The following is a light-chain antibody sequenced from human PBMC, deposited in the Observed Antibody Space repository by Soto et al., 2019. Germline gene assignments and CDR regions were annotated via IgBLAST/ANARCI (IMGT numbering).Light chain of an antibody. V-gene: IGKV3-20*01. CDR1: QSVTNSF. CDR3: QQYDNWLTGT. CDR2: GAS. J-gene: IGKJ1*01. Sequence: EIVLAQSPGTLSLSPGERATLSCRASQSVTNSFLAWYQQKPGQAPRLLIYGASRRATGIPDRFTGSGSGTDFTLTISRLEPEDFAVYYCQQYDNWLTGTFGQGTKVAIK.